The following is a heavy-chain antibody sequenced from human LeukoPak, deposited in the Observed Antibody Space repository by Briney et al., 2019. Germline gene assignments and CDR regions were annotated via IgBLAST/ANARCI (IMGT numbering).Heavy chain of an antibody. CDR1: GGSFSAYY. CDR2: INHRGDT. D-gene: IGHD1-1*01. V-gene: IGHV4-34*01. Sequence: PSETLSLTCAVYGGSFSAYYWSWVRQSPGKGLEWIAEINHRGDTNYNPSVKSRVTISVDTSKNQCSLKVTSLTAADTTIYYCARGPTISETGYFDYWRQGTLVTVSS. J-gene: IGHJ4*03. CDR3: ARGPTISETGYFDY.